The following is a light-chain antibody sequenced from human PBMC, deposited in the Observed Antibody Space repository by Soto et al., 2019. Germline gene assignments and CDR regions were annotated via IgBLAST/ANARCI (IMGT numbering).Light chain of an antibody. Sequence: DVVMTESALSLPVTLGQPASISCRSSQSLVYSDGNTYLNSFQQRPGQSPRRIIYKVSNRDSGVPDRFSGSGSGTDFTLKISRVEAEDVGVYYCMQGTHWPPITFGQGTRLEIK. CDR2: KVS. J-gene: IGKJ5*01. V-gene: IGKV2-30*01. CDR3: MQGTHWPPIT. CDR1: QSLVYSDGNTY.